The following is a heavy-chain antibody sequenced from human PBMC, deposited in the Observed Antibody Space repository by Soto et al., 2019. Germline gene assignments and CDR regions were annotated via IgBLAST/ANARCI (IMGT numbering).Heavy chain of an antibody. CDR3: ARGLNGYSSSWYSSPSWFDP. J-gene: IGHJ5*02. V-gene: IGHV4-34*01. Sequence: PSETLSLTCAVYGGSFSGYYWIWIRRPPGKGLEWIGEINHSGSTNYNPSLKSRVTISVDTSKNQFSLKLSSVTAADTAVYYCARGLNGYSSSWYSSPSWFDPWGQGTLVTVSS. D-gene: IGHD6-13*01. CDR1: GGSFSGYY. CDR2: INHSGST.